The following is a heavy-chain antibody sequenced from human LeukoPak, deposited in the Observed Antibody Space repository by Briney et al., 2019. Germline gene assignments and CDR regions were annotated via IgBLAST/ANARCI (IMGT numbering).Heavy chain of an antibody. CDR3: ARGPKNYYYYYGMDV. V-gene: IGHV4-34*01. CDR1: GGSFSGYY. Sequence: SETLSLTCAVYGGSFSGYYWSWIRQPPGKGLEWIGEINHSGSTNYNPSLKSRVTISVDTSKNQFSLKLSSVTAADTAVYYCARGPKNYYYYYGMDVWGQGTTVTVSS. CDR2: INHSGST. J-gene: IGHJ6*02.